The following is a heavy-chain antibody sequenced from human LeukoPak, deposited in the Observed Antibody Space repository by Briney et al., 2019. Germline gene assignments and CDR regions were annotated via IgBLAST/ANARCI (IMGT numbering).Heavy chain of an antibody. CDR2: ISYDGSNK. D-gene: IGHD2-2*01. J-gene: IGHJ5*02. V-gene: IGHV3-30-3*01. CDR3: AKGNPAYCSSTSCYGEGFDP. Sequence: GGSLRLSCAASGFTFSSYAMHWVRQAPGKGLEWVAVISYDGSNKYYADSVKGRFTISRDNSKNTLYLQMNSLRAEDTAVYYCAKGNPAYCSSTSCYGEGFDPWGQGTLVTVSS. CDR1: GFTFSSYA.